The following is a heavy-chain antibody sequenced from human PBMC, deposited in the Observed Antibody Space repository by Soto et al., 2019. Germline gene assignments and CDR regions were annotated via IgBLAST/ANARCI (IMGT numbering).Heavy chain of an antibody. V-gene: IGHV2-26*04. CDR1: GFSLSHAGLG. J-gene: IGHJ5*02. D-gene: IGHD6-13*01. CDR2: IFSTDEK. Sequence: QVTVKESGPVLVKPTETLTLTCTVSGFSLSHAGLGVSWIRQPPGKALEWLAHIFSTDEKSYSTSLKSRLTTSKDTSKIQVVLTMTNMDPVDTATDYCASTYSTSWYLCYPWCQGTLVTVSS. CDR3: ASTYSTSWYLCYP.